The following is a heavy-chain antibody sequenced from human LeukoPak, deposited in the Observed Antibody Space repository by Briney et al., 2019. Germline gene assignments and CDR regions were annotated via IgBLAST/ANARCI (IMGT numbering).Heavy chain of an antibody. J-gene: IGHJ4*02. Sequence: PGGSLRLSCVASGFTFRNYWMSWVRQAPGKGLEWVANVNHDGSVKYYLDSVKGRFTISRDNTKNSLYLQMNSLRAEDTAVYYCATSRDSSGVDWDQGNLVTVPS. CDR3: ATSRDSSGVD. V-gene: IGHV3-7*01. CDR1: GFTFRNYW. CDR2: VNHDGSVK. D-gene: IGHD3-22*01.